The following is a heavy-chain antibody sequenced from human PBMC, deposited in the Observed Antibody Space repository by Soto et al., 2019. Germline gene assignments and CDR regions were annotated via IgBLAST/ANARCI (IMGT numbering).Heavy chain of an antibody. D-gene: IGHD2-15*01. CDR3: ATFSVVVVAATTGPDAFDI. Sequence: GASVKVSCKVSGYTLTELSMHWVRQAPGKGLERKGGFDPEDGETIYALKFQGRVTMTEDTSTDTAYMELSSLRSEDTAVYYCATFSVVVVAATTGPDAFDIWGQGTMVTVSS. J-gene: IGHJ3*02. V-gene: IGHV1-24*01. CDR2: FDPEDGET. CDR1: GYTLTELS.